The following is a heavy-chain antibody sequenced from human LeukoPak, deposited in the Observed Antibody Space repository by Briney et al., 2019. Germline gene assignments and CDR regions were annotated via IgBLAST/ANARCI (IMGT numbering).Heavy chain of an antibody. D-gene: IGHD3-22*01. J-gene: IGHJ4*02. CDR1: GGSISSSSYY. V-gene: IGHV4-39*01. CDR3: ARHNYVYDSGGYYPEYFDY. CDR2: IYYSGST. Sequence: SETLSLTCTVSGGSISSSSYYWGWIRQPPGKGLEWIGSIYYSGSTYYNPSLKSRVTISVDTSKNQFSLKLSSVTAADTAVYYCARHNYVYDSGGYYPEYFDYWGQGTLVTVSS.